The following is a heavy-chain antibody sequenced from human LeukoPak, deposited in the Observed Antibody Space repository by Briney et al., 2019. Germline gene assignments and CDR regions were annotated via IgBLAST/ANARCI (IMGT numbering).Heavy chain of an antibody. CDR1: GFTFSSYG. V-gene: IGHV3-23*01. D-gene: IGHD5-24*01. J-gene: IGHJ4*02. Sequence: GGSLRLPCAASGFTFSSYGMSRVRQAPGKGLEWVSAISGSGGSTYYADSVKGRFTISRDNSKNTLYLQMNSLRAEDTAVYYCVRDGGSVEMATIGDYWGQGTLVTVSS. CDR3: VRDGGSVEMATIGDY. CDR2: ISGSGGST.